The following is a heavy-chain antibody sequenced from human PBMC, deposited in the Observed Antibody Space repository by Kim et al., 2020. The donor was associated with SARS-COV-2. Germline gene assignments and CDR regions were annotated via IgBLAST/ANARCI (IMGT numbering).Heavy chain of an antibody. D-gene: IGHD6-19*01. V-gene: IGHV3-30-3*01. CDR3: ALSYYSSGWMPYYYYGMDV. J-gene: IGHJ6*02. CDR2: ISYDGSNK. CDR1: GFTFSSYA. Sequence: GGSLRLSCAASGFTFSSYAMHWVRQAPGKGLEWVAVISYDGSNKYYADSVKGRFTISRDNSKNTLYLQMNSLRAEDTAVYYCALSYYSSGWMPYYYYGMDVWGQGTTVTVSS.